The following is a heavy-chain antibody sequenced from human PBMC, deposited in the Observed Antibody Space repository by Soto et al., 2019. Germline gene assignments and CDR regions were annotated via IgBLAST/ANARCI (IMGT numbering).Heavy chain of an antibody. V-gene: IGHV4-39*01. CDR3: ARHYDIFTCYYPYYYYGMDV. Sequence: SETLSLTCTVSGGSISSSSYYWGWIRHPQGKGLEWIGSIYYSGSTYYSPSLKSRVTISVDTSKNQFSLKLSSVTAADTAVYYCARHYDIFTCYYPYYYYGMDVWGQGTTVTVSS. CDR1: GGSISSSSYY. D-gene: IGHD3-9*01. J-gene: IGHJ6*02. CDR2: IYYSGST.